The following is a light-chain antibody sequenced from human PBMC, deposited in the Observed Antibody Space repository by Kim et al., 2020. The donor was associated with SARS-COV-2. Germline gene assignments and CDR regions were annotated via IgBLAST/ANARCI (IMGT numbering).Light chain of an antibody. V-gene: IGLV2-8*01. J-gene: IGLJ1*01. CDR1: SSDVCGNNY. CDR2: DVT. Sequence: PVQSVTISCTGSSSDVCGNNYVSWYQQHPDKAPKLIIYDVTKRPSGVPDRFSGSKSGNTASLTVSGLQAEDEADYYCSSFAGTSYVFGTGTKVTVL. CDR3: SSFAGTSYV.